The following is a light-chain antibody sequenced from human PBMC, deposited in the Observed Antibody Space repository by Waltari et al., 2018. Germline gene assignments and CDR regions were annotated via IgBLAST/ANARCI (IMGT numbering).Light chain of an antibody. Sequence: QSALTQPASVSGSPGQSITISCTGTSSDVGSYTLVSWYQQHPGKAPKVMIYEVNKRPSGLSNLFSGSKSGNTASLTISGLQAEDEADYYCCSYAGSDTHVIFGGGTKLTVL. CDR1: SSDVGSYTL. V-gene: IGLV2-23*02. J-gene: IGLJ2*01. CDR2: EVN. CDR3: CSYAGSDTHVI.